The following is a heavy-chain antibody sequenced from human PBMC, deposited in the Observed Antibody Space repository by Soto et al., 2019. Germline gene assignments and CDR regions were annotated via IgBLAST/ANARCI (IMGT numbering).Heavy chain of an antibody. CDR3: ARFYYDSSGYLPSPYYYYYGMDV. J-gene: IGHJ6*02. CDR1: GFAFSSYW. D-gene: IGHD3-22*01. CDR2: IKQDGSEK. V-gene: IGHV3-7*04. Sequence: GSLRLSCAASGFAFSSYWMSWVRQAPGKGLEWVANIKQDGSEKYYVDSVKGRFTISRDNAKNSLYLQMNSLRAEDTAVYYCARFYYDSSGYLPSPYYYYYGMDVWGQGTTVTVSS.